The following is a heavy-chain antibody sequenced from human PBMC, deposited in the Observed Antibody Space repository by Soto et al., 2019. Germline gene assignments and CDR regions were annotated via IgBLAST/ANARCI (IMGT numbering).Heavy chain of an antibody. D-gene: IGHD4-4*01. J-gene: IGHJ5*02. CDR2: IWYDGSNK. CDR1: GFTFSSYG. V-gene: IGHV3-33*01. CDR3: ARAQEVSNQGWFDP. Sequence: GGSLRLSCAASGFTFSSYGMHWVRQTPGKGLEWVAVIWYDGSNKYYADSVKGRFTISRDNSKNTLYLQMNSLRAEDTAVYYCARAQEVSNQGWFDPWGQGTLVTVSS.